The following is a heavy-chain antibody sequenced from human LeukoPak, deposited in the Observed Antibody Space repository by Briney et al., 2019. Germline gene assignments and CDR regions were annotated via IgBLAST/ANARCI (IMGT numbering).Heavy chain of an antibody. J-gene: IGHJ4*02. Sequence: GGSLRLSCAASGFTFNSYAMSWVRQAPGKGLEWVSAISGSGGSTYYADSVKGRFTISRDNSKNTLYLQMNSLRAEDTAVYYCARGDVYSGYDFLDYWGQGTLVTVSS. D-gene: IGHD5-12*01. CDR2: ISGSGGST. CDR1: GFTFNSYA. V-gene: IGHV3-23*01. CDR3: ARGDVYSGYDFLDY.